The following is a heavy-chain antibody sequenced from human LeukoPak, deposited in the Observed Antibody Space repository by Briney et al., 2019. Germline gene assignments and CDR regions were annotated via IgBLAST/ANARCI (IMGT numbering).Heavy chain of an antibody. J-gene: IGHJ4*02. CDR3: ARTSTRYGDSASDY. Sequence: GASVKVSCKASGGTFSSYAISWVRQAPGQGLEWMGGIIPIFGTANYAQKFQGRVTITADESTSTAYMELSSLRSEDTAVYYCARTSTRYGDSASDYCGQGTLVTVSS. CDR1: GGTFSSYA. V-gene: IGHV1-69*13. CDR2: IIPIFGTA. D-gene: IGHD4-17*01.